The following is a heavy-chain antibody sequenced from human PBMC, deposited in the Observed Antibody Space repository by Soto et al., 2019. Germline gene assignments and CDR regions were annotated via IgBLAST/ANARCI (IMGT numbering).Heavy chain of an antibody. Sequence: EVQLVESGGGLVQPGRSLRLSCTASGFTFGDYAMSWFRQAPGKGLEWVGFIRSKAYGGTTEYAASVKGRFTISRDDSKSIAYLQMNSLKTEDTAVYYCTREWGSGYDRDYFDYWGQGTLVTVSS. V-gene: IGHV3-49*03. J-gene: IGHJ4*02. D-gene: IGHD5-12*01. CDR2: IRSKAYGGTT. CDR3: TREWGSGYDRDYFDY. CDR1: GFTFGDYA.